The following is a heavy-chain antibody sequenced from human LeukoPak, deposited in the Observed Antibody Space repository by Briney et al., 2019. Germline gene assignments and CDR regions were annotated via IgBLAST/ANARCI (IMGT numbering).Heavy chain of an antibody. Sequence: GGSLRLSCAASGFTFSSYAMHWVRQAPGKGLEWVAVISYGGSNKYYADSVKGRFTISRDNAKNSLYLQMNSLRAEDTAVYYCARTYNSNWELGYWGQGTLVTVSS. D-gene: IGHD6-13*01. V-gene: IGHV3-30-3*01. CDR3: ARTYNSNWELGY. CDR2: ISYGGSNK. CDR1: GFTFSSYA. J-gene: IGHJ4*02.